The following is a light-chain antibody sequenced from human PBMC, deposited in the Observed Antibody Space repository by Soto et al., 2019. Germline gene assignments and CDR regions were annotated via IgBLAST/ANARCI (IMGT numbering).Light chain of an antibody. Sequence: QSALTQPASVSGSPGQSITISCSGTSSDIGAYDHVAWFQQFPGKTPKLVIYSVSNRPSGVSYRFSGSKSGNTASLTISGLQADDEADYYCGTWDSSLSAYVFGTGTKLTVL. CDR2: SVS. J-gene: IGLJ1*01. V-gene: IGLV2-14*01. CDR3: GTWDSSLSAYV. CDR1: SSDIGAYDH.